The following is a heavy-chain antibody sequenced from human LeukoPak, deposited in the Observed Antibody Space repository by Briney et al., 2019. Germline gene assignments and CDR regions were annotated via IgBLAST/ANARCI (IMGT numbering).Heavy chain of an antibody. J-gene: IGHJ6*03. D-gene: IGHD3-10*01. CDR2: IIPIFGTA. CDR1: GGTFSSYA. Sequence: ASVKVSCKASGGTFSSYAISWVRQAPGQGLEWMGGIIPIFGTANYAQKFQGRVTITADESTSTAYMELSSLRSEDTAVYYCARGFGGALDYYYYMDVWGKGTTVTVSS. V-gene: IGHV1-69*13. CDR3: ARGFGGALDYYYYMDV.